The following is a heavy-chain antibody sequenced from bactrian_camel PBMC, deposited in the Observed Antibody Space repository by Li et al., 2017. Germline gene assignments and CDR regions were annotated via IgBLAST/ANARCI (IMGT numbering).Heavy chain of an antibody. J-gene: IGHJ4*01. CDR2: IYTRDDRI. D-gene: IGHD6*01. CDR1: GFTFSSYY. CDR3: TADLPDGETWYAVSAT. V-gene: IGHV3S10*01. Sequence: DVQLVESGGAFVQPGGSLRLSCAASGFTFSSYYMTWVRRAPGKGLEWVSSIYTRDDRIYYRDSVKGRFSISRDNAKSTLYLQMSSLNYEDTGVYYCTADLPDGETWYAVSATWGQGTQVTVS.